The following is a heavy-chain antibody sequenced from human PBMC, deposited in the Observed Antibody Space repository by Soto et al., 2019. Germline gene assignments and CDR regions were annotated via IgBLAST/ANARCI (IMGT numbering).Heavy chain of an antibody. CDR3: ARARVKIQYYYDSSGYPLDY. Sequence: GGTNYAQKFQGRVTMTRDTSISTAYMELSRLRSDDTAVYYCARARVKIQYYYDSSGYPLDYWGQGTLVTVSS. V-gene: IGHV1-2*02. D-gene: IGHD3-22*01. J-gene: IGHJ4*02. CDR2: GGT.